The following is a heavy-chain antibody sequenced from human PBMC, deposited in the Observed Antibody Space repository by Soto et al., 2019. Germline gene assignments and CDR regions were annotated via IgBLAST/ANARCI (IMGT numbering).Heavy chain of an antibody. Sequence: QVQLVQSGADVKKPGASVRVSCKGSGYTLTGYYVHWVRQAPGQGFEWMGVISPSGGTTSYAQKFQDRGTMTRETSTSTGYMELSSLRSEDTAVYYCARLATATPPYYFDYWGQGTLVTVSS. CDR2: ISPSGGTT. CDR3: ARLATATPPYYFDY. J-gene: IGHJ4*02. CDR1: GYTLTGYY. V-gene: IGHV1-46*01.